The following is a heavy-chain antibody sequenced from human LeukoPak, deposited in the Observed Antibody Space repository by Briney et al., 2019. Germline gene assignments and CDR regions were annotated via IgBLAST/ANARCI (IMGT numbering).Heavy chain of an antibody. CDR2: IWYDGSNK. J-gene: IGHJ4*02. CDR1: GFTFSSYG. Sequence: PGGSLRLTCAASGFTFSSYGMHWVRQAPGKGLEWVAVIWYDGSNKYYADSVKGRFTISRDNSKNTLYLQMNSLRAEDTAVYYCAREGGRYCSSTSCYPMVFDYWGQGTLVTVSS. CDR3: AREGGRYCSSTSCYPMVFDY. V-gene: IGHV3-33*01. D-gene: IGHD2-2*01.